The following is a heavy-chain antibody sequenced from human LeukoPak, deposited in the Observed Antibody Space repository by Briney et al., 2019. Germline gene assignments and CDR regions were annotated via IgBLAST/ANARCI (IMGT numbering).Heavy chain of an antibody. D-gene: IGHD2-8*01. CDR2: IYYSGGT. CDR3: SGYCTNTNCYFDS. Sequence: PSETLSLTCTGSGGSISSYYWSWIRQPPGKGLEWIGYIYYSGGTNYNPSLKSRVTISADTSRTQFSLKLSSVTAADTAVYYWSGYCTNTNCYFDSWGQGTLVTVSS. J-gene: IGHJ4*02. V-gene: IGHV4-59*08. CDR1: GGSISSYY.